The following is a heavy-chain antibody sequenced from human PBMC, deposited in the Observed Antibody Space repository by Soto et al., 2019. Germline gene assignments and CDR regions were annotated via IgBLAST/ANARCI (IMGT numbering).Heavy chain of an antibody. CDR3: ATKRLYGSGSSFDF. CDR2: INPNTGDT. V-gene: IGHV1-2*02. D-gene: IGHD3-10*01. Sequence: QVQLVQSGAEVKKPGASVRVSCKASGYTFTDHFMHWVRQAPGQGLEWMAWINPNTGDTKYDQKFQGRVTVTRDTSNRILYMELSSLRSDDTAIYYCATKRLYGSGSSFDFWGQGTLVTVSS. CDR1: GYTFTDHF. J-gene: IGHJ5*01.